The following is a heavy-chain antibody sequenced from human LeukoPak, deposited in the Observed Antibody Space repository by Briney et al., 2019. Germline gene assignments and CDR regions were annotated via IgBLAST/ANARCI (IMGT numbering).Heavy chain of an antibody. D-gene: IGHD5-18*01. Sequence: GGSLRLSCAASGFSFSSYAMGWVRQAPGKGLEWVSAISGSGGSTYYADSVKGRFTISRDNAKNSLYPQMNSLRAEDTAVYYCARDYLRGDTAMVKDPFDIWGQGTMVTVSS. CDR3: ARDYLRGDTAMVKDPFDI. CDR1: GFSFSSYA. V-gene: IGHV3-23*01. J-gene: IGHJ3*02. CDR2: ISGSGGST.